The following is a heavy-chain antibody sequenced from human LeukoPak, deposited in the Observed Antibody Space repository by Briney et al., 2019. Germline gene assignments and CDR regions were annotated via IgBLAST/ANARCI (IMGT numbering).Heavy chain of an antibody. CDR3: ARERYCSSTSCYWFDP. J-gene: IGHJ5*02. Sequence: ASVKVSCKASGYTFTSYGISWVRQAPGQGREWMGWISAYNGNTNYAQKLQGRVTITTDTSTSTAYMELRSLRSDDTAVYYCARERYCSSTSCYWFDPWGQGTLVTVSS. V-gene: IGHV1-18*01. CDR1: GYTFTSYG. D-gene: IGHD2-2*01. CDR2: ISAYNGNT.